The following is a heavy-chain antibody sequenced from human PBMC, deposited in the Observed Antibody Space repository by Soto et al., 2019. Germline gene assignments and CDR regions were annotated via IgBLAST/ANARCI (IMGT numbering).Heavy chain of an antibody. CDR2: INTDGSTA. J-gene: IGHJ4*02. D-gene: IGHD6-6*01. V-gene: IGHV3-74*01. CDR1: GFTFSSRW. Sequence: EVQLVESGGGLVQPGGSLRLSCAASGFTFSSRWMHWVRQVPGKGLVWVSRINTDGSTATYADSLKGRFTISRDNAKNTLYLQMNSLRAEDTAVYYCARGSSMGARIIDYWGLGTLVTVSS. CDR3: ARGSSMGARIIDY.